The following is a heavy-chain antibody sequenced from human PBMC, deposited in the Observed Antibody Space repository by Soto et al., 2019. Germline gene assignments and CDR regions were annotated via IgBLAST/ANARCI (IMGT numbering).Heavy chain of an antibody. CDR1: GFTFSSYS. CDR3: VRGVRGYTRCDVFDI. Sequence: EVQLVESGGGVVKPGGSLRLSCVDSGFTFSSYSMNWVRQAPGKGLEWVSAISSSSAPIFYADSLKGRFTISRDNAKKSLYLQMNSLRAEDTAVYYCVRGVRGYTRCDVFDIWGQGTMVTVSS. D-gene: IGHD2-2*02. J-gene: IGHJ3*02. CDR2: ISSSSAPI. V-gene: IGHV3-21*01.